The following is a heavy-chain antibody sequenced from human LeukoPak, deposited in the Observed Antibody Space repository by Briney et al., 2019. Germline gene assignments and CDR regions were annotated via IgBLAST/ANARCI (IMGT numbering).Heavy chain of an antibody. D-gene: IGHD3-16*01. CDR2: LRYDGSSK. CDR1: GLTFSNYG. V-gene: IGHV3-30*02. J-gene: IGHJ4*02. CDR3: ARTGEKGEYCFDY. Sequence: GGSLRLSCAASGLTFSNYGLHWVRQAPGKGLEWVAFLRYDGSSKYYVDSVKGRFTVSRDNPKNTLYLQMNSLRAEDTAVYFCARTGEKGEYCFDYWGQGTLVTVS.